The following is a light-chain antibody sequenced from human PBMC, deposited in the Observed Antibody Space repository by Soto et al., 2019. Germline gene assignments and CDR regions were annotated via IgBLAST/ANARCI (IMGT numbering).Light chain of an antibody. CDR1: SSDVGGYNY. Sequence: QSVLTQPRSVSGSPGQSVTISCTGTSSDVGGYNYVSWYQQHPGKAPKLMNYDVSKRPSGVPDRFSGSKSGNTASLTISGLQAEDEADYYCCSYAGSYSVVFGGGTKVTVL. V-gene: IGLV2-11*01. CDR2: DVS. J-gene: IGLJ2*01. CDR3: CSYAGSYSVV.